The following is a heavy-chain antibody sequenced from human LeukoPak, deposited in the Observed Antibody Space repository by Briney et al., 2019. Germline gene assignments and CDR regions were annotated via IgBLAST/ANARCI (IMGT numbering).Heavy chain of an antibody. D-gene: IGHD2-21*01. J-gene: IGHJ3*02. CDR2: IYTSGST. V-gene: IGHV4-59*10. CDR1: GGSFSGYY. Sequence: SETLSLTCAVYGGSFSGYYWSWIRQPAGKGLEWIGRIYTSGSTNYNPSLKSRVTMSVDTSKNQFSLKLSSVTAADTAVYYCARGDGFRRKNGAFDIWGQGTMVTVSS. CDR3: ARGDGFRRKNGAFDI.